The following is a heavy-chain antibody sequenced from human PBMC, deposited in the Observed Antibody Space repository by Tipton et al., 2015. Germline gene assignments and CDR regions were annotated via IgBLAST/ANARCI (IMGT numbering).Heavy chain of an antibody. J-gene: IGHJ6*02. Sequence: SLRLSCAASGFSLSDNYMNWIRQAPGKGLEWISYTGRGSAHTKYADSVKGRFTISRDNAKNSLYLQMNSLRAEDTAVYYCARCWHYYYYYGMDVWGQGTTVTVSS. CDR2: TGRGSAHT. CDR3: ARCWHYYYYYGMDV. CDR1: GFSLSDNY. V-gene: IGHV3-11*06.